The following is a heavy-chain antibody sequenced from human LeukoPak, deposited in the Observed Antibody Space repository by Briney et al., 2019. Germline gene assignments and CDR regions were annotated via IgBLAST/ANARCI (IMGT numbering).Heavy chain of an antibody. CDR1: GYSISSGYY. V-gene: IGHV4-38-2*01. D-gene: IGHD6-13*01. J-gene: IGHJ6*03. CDR3: ARGGYSSSWPYYYYYYMDV. CDR2: IYHSGST. Sequence: KASETLSLTSAVSGYSISSGYYWGWIRQPPGKGLEWIGSIYHSGSTYYNPSLKSRVTISVDTSKNQFSLKLSSVTAADTAVYYCARGGYSSSWPYYYYYYMDVWGKGTTVTVSS.